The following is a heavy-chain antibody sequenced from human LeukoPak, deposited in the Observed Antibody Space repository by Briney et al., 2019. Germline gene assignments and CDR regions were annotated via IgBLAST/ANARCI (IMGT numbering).Heavy chain of an antibody. D-gene: IGHD3-9*01. J-gene: IGHJ4*02. Sequence: GASVKVSCKASGGTFSSYAISWVRQAPGQGLEWMGWINPNSGGTNYAQKFQGRVTMTRDTSISTAYMELSRLRSDDTAVYYCARAPTLTGYQVWGQGTLVTVSS. V-gene: IGHV1-2*02. CDR1: GGTFSSYA. CDR3: ARAPTLTGYQV. CDR2: INPNSGGT.